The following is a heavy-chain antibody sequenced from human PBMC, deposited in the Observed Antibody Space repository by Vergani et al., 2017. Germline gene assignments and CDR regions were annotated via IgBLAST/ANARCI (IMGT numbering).Heavy chain of an antibody. Sequence: VQLVESGGGVVQPGRSLRLSCAASGFTFSGSAMHWVRQASGKGLEWVGRIRNKAKSYATAYAESVKGRFTMSRDDSKITAYLQMNSLKTEDTAVYYCTSRSEAVACLGEDYWGQGTLVTVSS. D-gene: IGHD6-19*01. CDR3: TSRSEAVACLGEDY. CDR1: GFTFSGSA. J-gene: IGHJ4*02. V-gene: IGHV3-73*01. CDR2: IRNKAKSYAT.